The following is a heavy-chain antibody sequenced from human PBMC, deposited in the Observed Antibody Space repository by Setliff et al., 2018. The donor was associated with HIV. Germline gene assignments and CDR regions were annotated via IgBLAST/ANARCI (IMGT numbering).Heavy chain of an antibody. J-gene: IGHJ6*03. CDR3: VRETLYSYVDV. Sequence: LSLTCRVSGGSISRGGYYWTWVRHHPGKALEWIGYIYSSGTTYYNPSLKGRILMSVDVSRNEFSLTLRSVIAADTAIYYCVRETLYSYVDVWGKGTTVTVS. D-gene: IGHD3-16*01. CDR1: GGSISRGGYY. V-gene: IGHV4-31*03. CDR2: IYSSGTT.